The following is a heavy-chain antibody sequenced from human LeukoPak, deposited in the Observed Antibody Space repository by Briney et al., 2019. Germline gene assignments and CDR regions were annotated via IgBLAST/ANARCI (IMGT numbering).Heavy chain of an antibody. J-gene: IGHJ4*02. D-gene: IGHD3-22*01. CDR1: GGSFSGYY. CDR3: ARRPYYYDSSGYYVSLDY. CDR2: INHSGST. V-gene: IGHV4-34*01. Sequence: SETLSLTCAVYGGSFSGYYWSWIRQPPGKELEWIGEINHSGSTNYNPSLKSRVTISVDTSKNQFSLKLSSVTAADTAVYYCARRPYYYDSSGYYVSLDYWGQGTLVTVSS.